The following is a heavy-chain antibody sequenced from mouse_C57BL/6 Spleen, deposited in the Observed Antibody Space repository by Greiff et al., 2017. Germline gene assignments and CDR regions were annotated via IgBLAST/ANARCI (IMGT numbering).Heavy chain of an antibody. J-gene: IGHJ4*01. Sequence: EVKLQESGPELVKPGASVKISCKASGYSFTDYNMNWVKQSNGKSLEWIGVINPNYGTTSYNQKFKGKATLTVDQSSSTAYMQLNSLTSEDSAVYYCAHITTVVATRGAMDYWGQGTSVTVSS. CDR2: INPNYGTT. D-gene: IGHD1-1*01. V-gene: IGHV1-39*01. CDR1: GYSFTDYN. CDR3: AHITTVVATRGAMDY.